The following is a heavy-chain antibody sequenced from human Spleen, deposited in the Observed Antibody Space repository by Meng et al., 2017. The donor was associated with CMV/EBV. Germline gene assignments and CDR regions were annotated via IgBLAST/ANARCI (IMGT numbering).Heavy chain of an antibody. CDR2: IKRDGSEK. V-gene: IGHV3-7*01. CDR1: GFTFSDYW. CDR3: ARDPPPVASRFDC. D-gene: IGHD2-15*01. Sequence: GESLKISCAASGFTFSDYWMAWVRQTPGKGLEWVANIKRDGSEKYYVDSVKGRFTISRDNARNSLYLQMNSLRAEDTAVYYCARDPPPVASRFDCWGQGTLVTVSS. J-gene: IGHJ4*02.